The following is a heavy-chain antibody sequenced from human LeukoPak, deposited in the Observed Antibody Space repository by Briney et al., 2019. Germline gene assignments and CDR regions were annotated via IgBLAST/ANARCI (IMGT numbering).Heavy chain of an antibody. J-gene: IGHJ6*02. CDR2: FDPEDGET. V-gene: IGHV1-24*01. D-gene: IGHD3-3*01. Sequence: ASVKVSCKVSGYTLTELSMHWVRQAPGKGLEWMGGFDPEDGETIYAQKFQGRVTMTEDTSTDTAYMELSSLRSEDTAVYYCARDKAITIFGVVIIWYYYGMDVWGQGTTVTVSS. CDR3: ARDKAITIFGVVIIWYYYGMDV. CDR1: GYTLTELS.